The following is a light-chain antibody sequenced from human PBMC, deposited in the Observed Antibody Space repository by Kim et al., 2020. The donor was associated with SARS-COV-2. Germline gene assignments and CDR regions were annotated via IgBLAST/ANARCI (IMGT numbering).Light chain of an antibody. Sequence: SYELTQPPSVSVSPGQTASISCSGDKLGDEFACWYQQKPGQSPILVIYQDTKRPSGIPERFSGSNSGNTANLTISGTQAMDEADYYCQAWDTSTAVFGGG. CDR3: QAWDTSTAV. V-gene: IGLV3-1*01. CDR2: QDT. J-gene: IGLJ3*02. CDR1: KLGDEF.